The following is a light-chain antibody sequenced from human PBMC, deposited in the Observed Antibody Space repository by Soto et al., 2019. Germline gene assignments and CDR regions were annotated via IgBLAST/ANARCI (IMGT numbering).Light chain of an antibody. Sequence: EIVLTQSPGTLSLSPGERATLSCRASQSVSSSYLAWYQQKPGQAPRLLIYGASSRATGIPDRFSGSGSGTDLTLTISRLEPENFAVYYCQQYGSSPPKTFCQGTKLRIK. J-gene: IGKJ2*01. V-gene: IGKV3-20*01. CDR3: QQYGSSPPKT. CDR1: QSVSSSY. CDR2: GAS.